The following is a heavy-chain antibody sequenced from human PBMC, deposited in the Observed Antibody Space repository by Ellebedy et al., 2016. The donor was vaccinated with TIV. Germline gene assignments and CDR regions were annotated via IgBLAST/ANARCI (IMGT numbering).Heavy chain of an antibody. CDR1: GFTFSSYA. J-gene: IGHJ4*02. CDR2: ISGSGGST. D-gene: IGHD6-19*01. CDR3: AKRASSGWSYYFDY. V-gene: IGHV3-23*01. Sequence: GGSLRLXCAASGFTFSSYAMTWVRQAPGKGLEWVSVISGSGGSTYYADSVKGRFTISRDNSKNTLYLQMNSLRAEDTAVYYCAKRASSGWSYYFDYWGQGTLVTVSS.